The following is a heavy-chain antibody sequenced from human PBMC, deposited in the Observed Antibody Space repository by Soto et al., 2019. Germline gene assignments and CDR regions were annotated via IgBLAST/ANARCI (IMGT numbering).Heavy chain of an antibody. CDR2: IWYDGSNK. CDR3: ARDYDSSGYPRYYFDY. Sequence: QVQLVESGGGVAQPGRSLRLSCAASGFTFSSYGMHWVRQAPGKGLEWVAVIWYDGSNKYYADSVKGRFTISRDNSKNTLYLQMNSLRAEDTAVYYCARDYDSSGYPRYYFDYWGQGTLVTVSS. D-gene: IGHD3-22*01. V-gene: IGHV3-33*01. CDR1: GFTFSSYG. J-gene: IGHJ4*02.